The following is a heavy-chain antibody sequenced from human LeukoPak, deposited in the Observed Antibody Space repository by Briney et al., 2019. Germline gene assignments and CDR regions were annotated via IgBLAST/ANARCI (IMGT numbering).Heavy chain of an antibody. V-gene: IGHV1-46*01. Sequence: GASVKVSCKASGYTFTSYYMHWVRQAPGQGLEWMGIINPSGGSTSYAQKFQGRVTMTRDMSTSTVYMELSSLRSEDTAVYYCARVSTITPPRYYMDVWGKGTTVTVSS. D-gene: IGHD5-12*01. CDR2: INPSGGST. CDR3: ARVSTITPPRYYMDV. J-gene: IGHJ6*03. CDR1: GYTFTSYY.